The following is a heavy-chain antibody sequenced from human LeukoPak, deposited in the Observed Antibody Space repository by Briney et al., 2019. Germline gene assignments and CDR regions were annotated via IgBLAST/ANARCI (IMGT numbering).Heavy chain of an antibody. V-gene: IGHV3-23*01. CDR2: VSGGGHNT. J-gene: IGHJ4*02. CDR1: GFTFSSYA. CDR3: AKDRSSWYYPFDS. Sequence: TGGSLRLPCAASGFTFSSYAMSWVRQAPGKGLEWVSVVSGGGHNTYYADSVKGRFTMSRDNSKRTVYLQMNSLRAEDTAVYYCAKDRSSWYYPFDSWGQGTLATVSS. D-gene: IGHD3-3*01.